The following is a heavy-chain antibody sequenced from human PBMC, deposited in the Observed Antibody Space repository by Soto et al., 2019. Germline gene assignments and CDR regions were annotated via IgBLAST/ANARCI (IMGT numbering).Heavy chain of an antibody. D-gene: IGHD3-16*01. Sequence: EASVKVSCKVSGYTLTELSMHWVRQAPGKGLEWMGGFDPEDGEAIYAQKFQGRVTMTEDTSTDTAYMELSSLRSEDTAVYYCATVYMGADTYGMDVWGQGTTVTVSS. V-gene: IGHV1-24*01. CDR1: GYTLTELS. CDR2: FDPEDGEA. J-gene: IGHJ6*02. CDR3: ATVYMGADTYGMDV.